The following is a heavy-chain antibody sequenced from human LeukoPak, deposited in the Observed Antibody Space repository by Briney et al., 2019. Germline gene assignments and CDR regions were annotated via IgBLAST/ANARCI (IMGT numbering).Heavy chain of an antibody. D-gene: IGHD2-2*01. CDR3: ARLIPQVVVPGAVDY. Sequence: ASVKVSCTASGYTFRSYAISWVRQAPGQGLEWMGWISAYNGNRNYAQKLQGRVTMTTDTSTSTAYMELRSLRSDDTAVYYCARLIPQVVVPGAVDYWGQGTLVTVSS. J-gene: IGHJ4*02. CDR1: GYTFRSYA. CDR2: ISAYNGNR. V-gene: IGHV1-18*01.